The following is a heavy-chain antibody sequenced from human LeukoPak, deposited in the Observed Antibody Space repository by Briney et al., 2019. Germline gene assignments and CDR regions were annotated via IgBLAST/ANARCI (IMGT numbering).Heavy chain of an antibody. V-gene: IGHV3-30-3*01. Sequence: HTGGSLRLSCAASGLTFSSYAMHWVRQAPGKGLECVAVISYDGSNKYYADSVKGRFTISRDNSKNTLYLQMNSLRAEDTAVYYCARDTGAGELLGALDYWGQGTLVTVSS. D-gene: IGHD1-26*01. CDR3: ARDTGAGELLGALDY. CDR1: GLTFSSYA. J-gene: IGHJ4*02. CDR2: ISYDGSNK.